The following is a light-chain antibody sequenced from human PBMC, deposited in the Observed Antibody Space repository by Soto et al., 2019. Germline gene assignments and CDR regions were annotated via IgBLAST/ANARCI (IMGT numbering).Light chain of an antibody. J-gene: IGKJ3*01. CDR2: KAS. CDR1: QSISSW. Sequence: DIQMTQSPSTLSASVGDRVTITCRASQSISSWLAWYQQKPGKAPKLLIYKASTLESGVPSRFSGSGSGTEFTLTISSPQPDDFATYSCQRYNSYPFTFGPGTKVGIK. V-gene: IGKV1-5*03. CDR3: QRYNSYPFT.